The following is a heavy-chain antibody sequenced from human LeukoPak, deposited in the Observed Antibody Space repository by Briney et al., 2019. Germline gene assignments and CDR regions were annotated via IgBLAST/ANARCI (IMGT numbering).Heavy chain of an antibody. J-gene: IGHJ4*02. CDR2: ISGSGGST. CDR1: GFTFSSYA. D-gene: IGHD3-10*01. V-gene: IGHV3-23*01. CDR3: ARDWGYGSGSYYNGGIDY. Sequence: PGGSLRLSCAASGFTFSSYAMSWVRQAPGKGLEWVSAISGSGGSTYYADSVKGRFTISRDSSKNTLYLQMNSLRAEDTAVYYCARDWGYGSGSYYNGGIDYWGQGTLVTVSS.